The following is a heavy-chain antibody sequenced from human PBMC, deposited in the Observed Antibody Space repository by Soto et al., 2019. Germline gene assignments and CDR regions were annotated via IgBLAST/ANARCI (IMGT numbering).Heavy chain of an antibody. Sequence: QVQLQESGPGLVKPSQTLSLTCTVSGGSISSGGYYWSWIRQHPGKGLEWIGYIYYSGSTYYNPSLKSRSTIAADTSKNQFSLKLSSVTAADTAVYYCARVRYCSGGSCYPRFDPWGQGTLVTVSS. CDR3: ARVRYCSGGSCYPRFDP. V-gene: IGHV4-31*03. CDR2: IYYSGST. CDR1: GGSISSGGYY. D-gene: IGHD2-15*01. J-gene: IGHJ5*02.